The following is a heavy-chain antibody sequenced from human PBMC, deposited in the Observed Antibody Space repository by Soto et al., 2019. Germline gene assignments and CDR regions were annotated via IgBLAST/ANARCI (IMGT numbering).Heavy chain of an antibody. J-gene: IGHJ4*02. CDR2: ISTDGGTT. D-gene: IGHD3-3*01. CDR3: VNDGVYDFWRGYPYDY. CDR1: GFTFSSYV. Sequence: GGSLRLSCSASGFTFSSYVMHWVRQAPGKGLEYVSSISTDGGTTYYADSLKGRFTISRDNSKNTLYLQMSSLRPEDTAVYYFVNDGVYDFWRGYPYDYWGQGTLVNVSS. V-gene: IGHV3-64D*06.